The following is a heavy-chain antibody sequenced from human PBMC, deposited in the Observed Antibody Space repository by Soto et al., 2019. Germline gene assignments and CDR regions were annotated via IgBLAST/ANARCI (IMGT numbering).Heavy chain of an antibody. Sequence: TSETLSLTCTVSGSSIRSYYWRWIRQPPGRGLEWIGYVYYSGSTKYNPSLKSRVTISVDSSKNQFSLKLDSVTAADTAVYYCARATGYDFWSGYTPNWFDPWGQGTQVTVS. V-gene: IGHV4-59*08. CDR1: GSSIRSYY. J-gene: IGHJ5*02. D-gene: IGHD3-3*01. CDR2: VYYSGST. CDR3: ARATGYDFWSGYTPNWFDP.